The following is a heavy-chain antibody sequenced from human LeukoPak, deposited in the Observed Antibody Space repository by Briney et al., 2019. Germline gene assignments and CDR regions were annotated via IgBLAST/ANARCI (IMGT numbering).Heavy chain of an antibody. CDR1: GFTFRSYA. CDR3: AKGLEDVFDNTGRYSNWFDP. V-gene: IGHV3-23*01. D-gene: IGHD3-22*01. J-gene: IGHJ5*02. CDR2: ISASASRT. Sequence: GGSLRLSCAASGFTFRSYAMTGVRQAPGKGLEWVSVISASASRTYYADSVKGRFTFSRDNSKNMLYLQMNSLRAEDTAVYYCAKGLEDVFDNTGRYSNWFDPWGQGTLVTVSS.